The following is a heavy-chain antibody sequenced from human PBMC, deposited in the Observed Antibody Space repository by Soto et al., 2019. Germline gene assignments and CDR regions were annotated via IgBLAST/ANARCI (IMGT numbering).Heavy chain of an antibody. J-gene: IGHJ4*02. D-gene: IGHD3-22*01. CDR3: ARYKRLIVDY. CDR2: VSYTGTT. CDR1: GGSINNNNYY. V-gene: IGHV4-39*01. Sequence: SETLSLTCTVSGGSINNNNYYWGWVRQPPGKGLEWIGSVSYTGTTYYSPSLKSRVITSIDTSRNQFSLKLASVTAADTAVYYCARYKRLIVDYWGRGTLVTVSS.